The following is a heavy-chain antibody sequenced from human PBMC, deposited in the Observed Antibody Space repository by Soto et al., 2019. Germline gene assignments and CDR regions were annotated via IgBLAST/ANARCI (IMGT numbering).Heavy chain of an antibody. Sequence: QVQLQESGPGLVKPSETLSLTCTVSGASISGFYWSWIRKSAGKGLEGIGRIYATGTTDYNPSLKSRVMMSVETSKKQFSLNLRSVTAADTAVYYCVRDGTKTLRDWFDPWGQGISVTVSS. J-gene: IGHJ5*02. CDR2: IYATGTT. CDR3: VRDGTKTLRDWFDP. D-gene: IGHD1-1*01. V-gene: IGHV4-4*07. CDR1: GASISGFY.